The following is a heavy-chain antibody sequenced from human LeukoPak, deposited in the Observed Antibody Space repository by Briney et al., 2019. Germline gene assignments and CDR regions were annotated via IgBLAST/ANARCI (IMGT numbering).Heavy chain of an antibody. Sequence: GESLKISCKGSGYSFTSYWIGWVRQMPGKGLEWMGIIYPGDSDTRYSPSFQGQVTISADKSISTAYLQRSSLKASDTAMYYCARQGWGTYYYDSSGYYYFDYWGQGTLVTVSS. CDR2: IYPGDSDT. V-gene: IGHV5-51*01. J-gene: IGHJ4*02. CDR1: GYSFTSYW. CDR3: ARQGWGTYYYDSSGYYYFDY. D-gene: IGHD3-22*01.